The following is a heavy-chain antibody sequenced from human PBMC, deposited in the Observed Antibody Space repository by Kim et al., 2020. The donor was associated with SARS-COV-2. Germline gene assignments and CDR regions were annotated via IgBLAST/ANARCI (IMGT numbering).Heavy chain of an antibody. D-gene: IGHD6-19*01. J-gene: IGHJ6*02. Sequence: GGSLRLSCAASGFTFSSYWMSWVRQAPGKGLEWVANIKQDGSEKYYVDSVKGRFTISRDNAKNSLYLQMNSLRAEDTAVYYCARGATGWYNYGMDVWGQGTTVTVSS. CDR3: ARGATGWYNYGMDV. V-gene: IGHV3-7*01. CDR1: GFTFSSYW. CDR2: IKQDGSEK.